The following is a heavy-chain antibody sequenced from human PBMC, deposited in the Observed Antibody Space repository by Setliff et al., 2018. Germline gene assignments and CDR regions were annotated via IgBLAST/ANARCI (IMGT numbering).Heavy chain of an antibody. CDR2: ISYSGKT. D-gene: IGHD3-10*01. CDR1: GSSINNYY. J-gene: IGHJ5*02. V-gene: IGHV4-59*01. CDR3: ARDGDYFGSGNRFDP. Sequence: SETLSLTCTVSGSSINNYYWSWVRQPPGKGLEWLGYISYSGKTNYNPSLKSRVTMSVDTSKNQFSLKVDSVTAADTAMYYCARDGDYFGSGNRFDPWGQGTLVTVSS.